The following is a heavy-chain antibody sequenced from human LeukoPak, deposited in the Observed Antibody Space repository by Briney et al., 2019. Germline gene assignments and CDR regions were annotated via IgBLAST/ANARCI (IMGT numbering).Heavy chain of an antibody. CDR1: GFTFRSYG. CDR2: ISTGSTTI. Sequence: GGSLRLSCAVSGFTFRSYGMNWVRQAPGKGLGWVSYISTGSTTISYADSVKGRFTISRDNAKSSLYLEMNSLRAEDTAMYYCARGFYTPDYWGQGTLVTVSS. CDR3: ARGFYTPDY. V-gene: IGHV3-48*01. J-gene: IGHJ4*02.